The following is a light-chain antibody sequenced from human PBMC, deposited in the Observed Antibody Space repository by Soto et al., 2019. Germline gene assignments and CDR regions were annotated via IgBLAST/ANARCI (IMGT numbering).Light chain of an antibody. CDR2: GAS. CDR1: QSVSSN. V-gene: IGKV3-15*01. Sequence: EIVMTQSPATLSVSPGERATLSCRASQSVSSNLAWYQQKPGQAPRLLIYGASTRATGIPARFSGSGSGTDFTLTISSLQYEDFAVYYCQQYNNWPLTFGGGTQVDIK. CDR3: QQYNNWPLT. J-gene: IGKJ4*01.